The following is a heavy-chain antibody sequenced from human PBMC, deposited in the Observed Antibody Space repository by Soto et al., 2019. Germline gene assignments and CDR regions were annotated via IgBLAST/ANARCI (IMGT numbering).Heavy chain of an antibody. CDR3: AKERFGHLWLEDYGMDV. CDR2: ISYDGTNK. J-gene: IGHJ6*02. Sequence: QVQLVESGGGVVQPGRSLRLSCAASGFIFSSYGMHWVRQAPGKGLEWVALISYDGTNKYYADSVKGRFTISRDNFKNTLYLQMNSLRAEDTAVYYCAKERFGHLWLEDYGMDVWGQGTTVTVSS. CDR1: GFIFSSYG. V-gene: IGHV3-30*18. D-gene: IGHD5-18*01.